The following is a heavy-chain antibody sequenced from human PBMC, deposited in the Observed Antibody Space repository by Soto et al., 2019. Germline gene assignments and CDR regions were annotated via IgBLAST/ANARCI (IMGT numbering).Heavy chain of an antibody. CDR1: GGSISSSSYY. D-gene: IGHD2-2*01. Sequence: AETLSRTFTVSGGSISSSSYYWGWIRQPPVKVLEWIGSIYYSGSTYYNPSLKSRVTISVDTYKKQVSLKLSSVSAPDTARYFCPGYCSSSISPEDRYFALKVWGQGTRVNVSS. J-gene: IGHJ3*01. V-gene: IGHV4-39*07. CDR2: IYYSGST. CDR3: PGYCSSSISPEDRYFALKV.